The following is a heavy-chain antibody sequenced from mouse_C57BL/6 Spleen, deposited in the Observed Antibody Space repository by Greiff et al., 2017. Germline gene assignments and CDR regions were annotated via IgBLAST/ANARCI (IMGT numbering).Heavy chain of an antibody. CDR1: GYTFTEYT. D-gene: IGHD2-3*01. CDR3: ARHEDPPNDGYYLSWFAY. CDR2: FYSGSGSI. V-gene: IGHV1-62-2*01. Sequence: QVQLQQSGAELVKPGASVKLSCKASGYTFTEYTIHWVKQRSGQGLEWIGWFYSGSGSIKYNEKFKDKATLTADKSSSTVYMELSRLTSEDSAVYFCARHEDPPNDGYYLSWFAYWGQGTLVTVSA. J-gene: IGHJ3*01.